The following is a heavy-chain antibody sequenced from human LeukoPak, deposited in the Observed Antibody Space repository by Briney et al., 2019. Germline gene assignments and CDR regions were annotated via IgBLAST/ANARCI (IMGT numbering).Heavy chain of an antibody. Sequence: PSQTLSLTCAVSGGSISSGGYSWSWIRQPPGKGLEWIGYIYYSGSTYYNPSLKSRVTISVDTSKNQFSLKLSSVTAADTAVYYCARAGTAMVHFDYWGQGTLVTVSS. D-gene: IGHD5-18*01. CDR3: ARAGTAMVHFDY. J-gene: IGHJ4*02. CDR1: GGSISSGGYS. CDR2: IYYSGST. V-gene: IGHV4-31*11.